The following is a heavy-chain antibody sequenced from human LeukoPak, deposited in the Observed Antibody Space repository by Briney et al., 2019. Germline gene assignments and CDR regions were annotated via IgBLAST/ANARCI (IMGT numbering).Heavy chain of an antibody. CDR1: GGSFSGYY. D-gene: IGHD4-4*01. J-gene: IGHJ4*02. CDR2: INHSGST. V-gene: IGHV4-34*01. CDR3: ARRVTPYYFDY. Sequence: SETLSPTCAVYGGSFSGYYWSWIRQPPGKGLEWIGEINHSGSTNYNPSLKSRVTISVDTSKNQFSLKLSSVTAADTAVYYCARRVTPYYFDYWGQGTLVTVSS.